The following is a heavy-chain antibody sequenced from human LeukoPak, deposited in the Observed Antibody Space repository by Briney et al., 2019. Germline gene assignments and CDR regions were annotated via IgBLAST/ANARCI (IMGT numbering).Heavy chain of an antibody. CDR3: ARDFYDSSGYWDDY. D-gene: IGHD3-22*01. V-gene: IGHV3-53*01. CDR2: IYSGGST. Sequence: GGSLRLSCAASGFTVSSNYMSWVRQAPGKGLEWVSVIYSGGSTYYADSVKGRFTISRDNSKNTLHLQMNSLRAEDTAVYYCARDFYDSSGYWDDYWGQGTLVTVSS. J-gene: IGHJ4*02. CDR1: GFTVSSNY.